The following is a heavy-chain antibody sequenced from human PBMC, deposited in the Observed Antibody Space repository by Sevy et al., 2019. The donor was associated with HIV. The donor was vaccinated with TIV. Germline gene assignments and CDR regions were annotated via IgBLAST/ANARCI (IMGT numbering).Heavy chain of an antibody. V-gene: IGHV3-21*06. J-gene: IGHJ4*02. Sequence: GGSLRLSCAASGFTFSTYNMNWVRQAPGKGLEWVSSISGLGNYIYYADSMKGRFTTSRDNAKNTLNLQMNSLRAGDTAVYFCAGGPPDGSYDYFDSWGQGILVTVSS. CDR1: GFTFSTYN. D-gene: IGHD3-10*01. CDR2: ISGLGNYI. CDR3: AGGPPDGSYDYFDS.